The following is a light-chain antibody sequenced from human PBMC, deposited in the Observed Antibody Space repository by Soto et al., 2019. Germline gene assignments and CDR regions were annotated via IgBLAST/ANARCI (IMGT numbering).Light chain of an antibody. CDR3: SSYTSTSTLYV. J-gene: IGLJ1*01. V-gene: IGLV2-8*01. CDR2: EVT. Sequence: QSVLTQPPSASGSPGQSVTISCTGTSSDVGLYDYVSWYQQHPGKVPKLLIYEVTQRPSGVPDRFSGSKSGNTASLTVSRLQAEDEADYYCSSYTSTSTLYVFGTGTKVTVL. CDR1: SSDVGLYDY.